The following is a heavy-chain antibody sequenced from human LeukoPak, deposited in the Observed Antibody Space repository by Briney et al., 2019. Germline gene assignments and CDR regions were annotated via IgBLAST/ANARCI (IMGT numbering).Heavy chain of an antibody. J-gene: IGHJ6*02. D-gene: IGHD2-2*01. CDR3: ARADIVVVPAVLYYYYGMDV. CDR1: GFTFSSYS. CDR2: ISSSRGYI. V-gene: IGHV3-21*06. Sequence: GGSLRLSCAASGFTFSSYSMNWVRQAPGKGLEWVSSISSSRGYIYYADSVRGRFTISRDNAENSMFLQMNSLRAEDTAVYYCARADIVVVPAVLYYYYGMDVWGQGTTVTVSS.